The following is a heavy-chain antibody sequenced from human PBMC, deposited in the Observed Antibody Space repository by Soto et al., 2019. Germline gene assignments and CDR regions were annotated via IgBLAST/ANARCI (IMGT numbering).Heavy chain of an antibody. CDR1: GFSFTSYW. CDR3: ARHDSSSSYY. CDR2: IYPGDSDT. D-gene: IGHD6-6*01. Sequence: PRESLNTSPGRSGFSFTSYWIGCVRQMTGKGLEWMGIIYPGDSDTRYSPSFQGQVTISADKSISTAYLQWSSLKASDTAMYYCARHDSSSSYYWGQGTLVTVSS. J-gene: IGHJ4*02. V-gene: IGHV5-51*01.